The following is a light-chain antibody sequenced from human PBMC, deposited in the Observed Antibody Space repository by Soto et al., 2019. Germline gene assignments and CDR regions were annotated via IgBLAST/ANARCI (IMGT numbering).Light chain of an antibody. CDR1: QSVNTY. V-gene: IGKV1-39*01. Sequence: DIPMTQSPSSLSASVGDRVTITCRASQSVNTYLNWYQQKPGRAPKLLIYAASTLQRGVPSTFSGSGSGTDFTLTISSLQPEDFATYYCQQNFNTPLSFGPGTKVEIK. CDR2: AAS. J-gene: IGKJ3*01. CDR3: QQNFNTPLS.